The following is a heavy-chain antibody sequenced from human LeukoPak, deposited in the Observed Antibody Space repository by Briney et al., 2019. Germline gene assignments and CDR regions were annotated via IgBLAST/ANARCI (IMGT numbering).Heavy chain of an antibody. CDR3: AKDQVRGVIHRILANWFDP. CDR1: GFTFSSYA. J-gene: IGHJ5*02. D-gene: IGHD3-10*01. CDR2: ISGSGGST. Sequence: GGSLRLSCAASGFTFSSYAMSWVRQAPGKGLEWVSAISGSGGSTYYADSVKGRFTISRDNSKNTLYLQVNSLRAEDTAVYYCAKDQVRGVIHRILANWFDPWGQGTLVTVSS. V-gene: IGHV3-23*01.